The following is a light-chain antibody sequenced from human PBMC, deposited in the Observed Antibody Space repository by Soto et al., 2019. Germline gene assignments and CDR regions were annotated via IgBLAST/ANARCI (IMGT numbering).Light chain of an antibody. Sequence: EIVMTQSPATLSVSPGETATLSCRASQSVSYNLAWYQQKPGQGPRLLIYGAFTRATGIPARFSGSGSGTEFTLNISSWQSEDFAVYYCQQYKNWPPLTFGGGTKVEIK. J-gene: IGKJ4*01. V-gene: IGKV3-15*01. CDR1: QSVSYN. CDR3: QQYKNWPPLT. CDR2: GAF.